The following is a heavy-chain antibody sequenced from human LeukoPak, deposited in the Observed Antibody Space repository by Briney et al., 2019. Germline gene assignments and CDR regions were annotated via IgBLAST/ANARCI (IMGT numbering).Heavy chain of an antibody. CDR2: ISSSSSTT. CDR3: ARGIYSGSYYLDY. J-gene: IGHJ4*02. Sequence: PGGSLRLSCAASGFTFSSYSMNWVRQAPGKGLEWVSYISSSSSTTYYADSVKGRFTISRDNAKNSLYLQMNSLRDEDTAVYYCARGIYSGSYYLDYWGQGTLVTVSS. CDR1: GFTFSSYS. V-gene: IGHV3-48*02. D-gene: IGHD1-26*01.